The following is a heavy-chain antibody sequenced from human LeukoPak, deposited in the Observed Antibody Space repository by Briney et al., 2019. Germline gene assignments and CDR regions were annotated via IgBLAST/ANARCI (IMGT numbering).Heavy chain of an antibody. D-gene: IGHD1-7*01. CDR2: ISSSSSYI. CDR1: GFTFSSYN. CDR3: ARVTSLTGTIFDS. J-gene: IGHJ4*02. Sequence: PGGSLRLSCAASGFTFSSYNMNWVRQAPGKGLEWVSSISSSSSYIYYADSVKGRFPISRDNAKNTLYLQMSSLRVEDTAVYYCARVTSLTGTIFDSWGQGTLVTVSS. V-gene: IGHV3-21*01.